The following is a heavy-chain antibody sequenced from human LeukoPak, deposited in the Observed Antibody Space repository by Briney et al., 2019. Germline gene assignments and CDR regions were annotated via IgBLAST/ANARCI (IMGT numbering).Heavy chain of an antibody. V-gene: IGHV4-4*07. CDR1: GGSFSGYY. D-gene: IGHD6-13*01. J-gene: IGHJ6*03. Sequence: TSETLSLTCAVYGGSFSGYYWSWIRQPAGKGLEWIGRIYTSGSTNYNPSLKSRVTISVDKSKNQFSLKLSSVTAADTAVYYCARDGIAAAGTADYYYMDVWGKGTTVTVSS. CDR2: IYTSGST. CDR3: ARDGIAAAGTADYYYMDV.